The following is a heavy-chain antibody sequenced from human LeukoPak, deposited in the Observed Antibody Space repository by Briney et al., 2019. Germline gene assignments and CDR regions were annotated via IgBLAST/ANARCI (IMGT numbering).Heavy chain of an antibody. D-gene: IGHD1-7*01. CDR1: GFTFSSYG. CDR2: ISYDGSNK. V-gene: IGHV3-30*18. J-gene: IGHJ4*02. CDR3: ANELIVTGTAYYFDY. Sequence: GGSLRLSCAASGFTFSSYGMHWVRQAPGKGLEWVAVISYDGSNKYYADSVKGRFTISRDNSKNTLYLQMNSLRAEDTAVYYCANELIVTGTAYYFDYWGQGALVTVSS.